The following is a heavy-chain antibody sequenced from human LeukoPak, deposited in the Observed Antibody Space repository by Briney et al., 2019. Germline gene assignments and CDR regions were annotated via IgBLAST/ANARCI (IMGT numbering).Heavy chain of an antibody. J-gene: IGHJ4*02. D-gene: IGHD3-16*02. CDR1: GGSITTVGLY. Sequence: SETLSLTCSVSGGSITTVGLYWSWPRQHPGKGLEWIGYIRDSGTTYYNPSLKTRVTISFGTSKNQFSLKLISVTAADTAGYYCARASRWGDLSLGYWGQGTLVTVSS. CDR3: ARASRWGDLSLGY. CDR2: IRDSGTT. V-gene: IGHV4-31*03.